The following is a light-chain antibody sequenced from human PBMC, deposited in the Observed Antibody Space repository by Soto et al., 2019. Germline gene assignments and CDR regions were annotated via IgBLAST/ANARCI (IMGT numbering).Light chain of an antibody. CDR3: QQYRSSPAT. J-gene: IGKJ1*01. Sequence: EIVLTQSPATLSVSPGERATLSCRASQSVSSSYLAWYQQKPGQAPRLLIYGASSRATGIPDRFSGSGSGTDFTLTISRLQSEDFAMYYCQQYRSSPATFGQGTKVDI. CDR1: QSVSSSY. CDR2: GAS. V-gene: IGKV3-20*01.